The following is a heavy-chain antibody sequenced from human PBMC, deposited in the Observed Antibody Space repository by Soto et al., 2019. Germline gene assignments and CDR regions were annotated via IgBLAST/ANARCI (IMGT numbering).Heavy chain of an antibody. CDR1: GFSFSTTGAG. D-gene: IGHD2-15*01. Sequence: QIALKESGPTLVKPSQTLTLTCTFSGFSFSTTGAGVGWIRQPPGKALEWLALIFWYDAKRYSPSLRSRLTIIKDTSKNQVVLTMTNVDPVDTATYYCAYRRGGSSSGGNFDYWGQGTPVTVYS. J-gene: IGHJ4*02. CDR3: AYRRGGSSSGGNFDY. CDR2: IFWYDAK. V-gene: IGHV2-5*01.